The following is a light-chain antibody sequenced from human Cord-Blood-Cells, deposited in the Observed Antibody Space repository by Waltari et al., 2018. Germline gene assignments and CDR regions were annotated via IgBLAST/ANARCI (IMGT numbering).Light chain of an antibody. J-gene: IGKJ2*01. CDR3: QQSYSTPYT. CDR1: QSISSY. Sequence: DIQMTQSPSSLSASVGDRVTITCRASQSISSYLNWYQQKPGKAPKLLIYAASSLQSGVPSRFSGSGSVTDFTLTISSLLPEDFATYYCQQSYSTPYTFGQGTKLEIK. V-gene: IGKV1-39*01. CDR2: AAS.